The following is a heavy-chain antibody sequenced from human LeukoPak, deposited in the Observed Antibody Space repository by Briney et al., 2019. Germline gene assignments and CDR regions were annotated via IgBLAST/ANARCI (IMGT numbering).Heavy chain of an antibody. J-gene: IGHJ5*02. D-gene: IGHD4-23*01. CDR3: ATDREGGGNWFDP. V-gene: IGHV3-21*04. CDR1: GFTFSSYS. CDR2: ISSSSSYI. Sequence: GGSLRLSCAASGFTFSSYSMNWVRQAPGKGLEWVSSISSSSSYIYYADSVKGRFTISRDNSKNTLYLQMNSLRVEDTAVYYCATDREGGGNWFDPWGQGTLVTVSS.